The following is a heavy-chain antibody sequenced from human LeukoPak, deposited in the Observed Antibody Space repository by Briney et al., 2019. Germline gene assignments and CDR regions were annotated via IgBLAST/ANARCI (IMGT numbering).Heavy chain of an antibody. CDR1: GGSIRSSSYY. V-gene: IGHV4-39*01. J-gene: IGHJ4*02. Sequence: SETLSLTCTVSGGSIRSSSYYWGWIRQPPGKGLEWLGSVSYSGSPYYNPSLKSRVTISIDTSKNQFSLRLTSVTAADTAVYYCARPLTGYSNSFAFWGQGTLVTVSS. CDR3: ARPLTGYSNSFAF. D-gene: IGHD4-11*01. CDR2: VSYSGSP.